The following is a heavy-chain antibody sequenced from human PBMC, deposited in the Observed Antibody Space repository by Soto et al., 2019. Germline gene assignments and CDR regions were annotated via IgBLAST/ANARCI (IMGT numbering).Heavy chain of an antibody. D-gene: IGHD3-22*01. V-gene: IGHV3-9*01. CDR2: ISWNGGNI. Sequence: EVQLVESGGGLVQPGRSLRLSCAASGFTFDDYAMHWVRQAPGKGLEWVSGISWNGGNIGYADSVKGRFTISRDNAKNSLYLQMNSLRAEATALYYCANGGYDSSAYYYASFDYWGQGTLVTVSS. J-gene: IGHJ4*02. CDR1: GFTFDDYA. CDR3: ANGGYDSSAYYYASFDY.